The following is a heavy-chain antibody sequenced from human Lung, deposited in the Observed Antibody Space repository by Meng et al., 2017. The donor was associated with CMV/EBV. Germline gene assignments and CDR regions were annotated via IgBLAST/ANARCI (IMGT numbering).Heavy chain of an antibody. CDR3: ARMVVAPLVFDY. V-gene: IGHV4-34*01. J-gene: IGHJ4*02. D-gene: IGHD2-15*01. Sequence: LXCAVYGGSFSGYYWSWIRQPPGKGLEWIREINHSGSTNYNPSLKSRVTISVDTSKNQFSLKLSSVTAADTAVYYCARMVVAPLVFDYWGQGTLVTVSS. CDR2: INHSGST. CDR1: GGSFSGYY.